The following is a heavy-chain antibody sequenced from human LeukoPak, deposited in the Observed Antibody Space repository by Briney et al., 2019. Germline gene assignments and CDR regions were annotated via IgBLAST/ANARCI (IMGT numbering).Heavy chain of an antibody. CDR3: TRDFSSAWFFI. CDR1: GGSSSTNNFF. D-gene: IGHD6-13*01. V-gene: IGHV4-39*07. Sequence: SETLSLTCTASGGSSSTNNFFWGWVRQPPGKGLEWIGTISYRGTTYYNPSLKSRVTMALDTSKNQFSLKINSVTAADTAVYYCTRDFSSAWFFIWGQGTLVTVSS. J-gene: IGHJ4*02. CDR2: ISYRGTT.